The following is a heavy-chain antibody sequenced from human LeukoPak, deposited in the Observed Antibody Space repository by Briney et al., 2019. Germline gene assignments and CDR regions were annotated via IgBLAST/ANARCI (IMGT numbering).Heavy chain of an antibody. J-gene: IGHJ4*02. D-gene: IGHD6-13*01. CDR1: GGSISSSNW. CDR2: IYHSGST. CDR3: ARQVGSSWYRLDY. V-gene: IGHV4-4*02. Sequence: SETLSLTCAVSGGSISSSNWRSWVRQPPGKGLEWIGEIYHSGSTNYNPSLKSRVTISVDTSKNQFSLKLSSVTAADTAVYYCARQVGSSWYRLDYWGQGTLVTVSS.